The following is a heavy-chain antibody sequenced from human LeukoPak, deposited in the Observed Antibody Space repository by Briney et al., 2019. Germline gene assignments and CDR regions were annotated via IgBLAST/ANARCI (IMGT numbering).Heavy chain of an antibody. D-gene: IGHD5-18*01. J-gene: IGHJ3*02. Sequence: SETLSLTCTVSGGSISSHYWSWIRQPPGKGLEWVGDISYSGSTNYNSSLKSRVTISVDTSKNQFSLKLSSVTAADTAVYYCARLSVLSYHAFDIWGQGTMVTVSS. CDR1: GGSISSHY. CDR3: ARLSVLSYHAFDI. CDR2: ISYSGST. V-gene: IGHV4-59*08.